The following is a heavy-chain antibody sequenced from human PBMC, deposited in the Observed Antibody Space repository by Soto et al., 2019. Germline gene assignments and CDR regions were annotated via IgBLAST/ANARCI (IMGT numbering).Heavy chain of an antibody. Sequence: EVQLVESGGGLVKPGGSLRLSCAASGFTFSSYSMNWVRQAPGKGLEWVSSIISSSSYIYYADSVKGRFTISRDNAKNPLYLQMNSLRAEDTAVYYCARRGRYCSSTSCREPLYYYYYGMDVWGQGTTVTVSS. J-gene: IGHJ6*02. D-gene: IGHD2-2*01. CDR3: ARRGRYCSSTSCREPLYYYYYGMDV. CDR1: GFTFSSYS. V-gene: IGHV3-21*01. CDR2: IISSSSYI.